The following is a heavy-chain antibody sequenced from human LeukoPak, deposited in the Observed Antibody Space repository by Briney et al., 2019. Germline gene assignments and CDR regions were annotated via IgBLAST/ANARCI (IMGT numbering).Heavy chain of an antibody. CDR2: ISGSTGYI. D-gene: IGHD2-21*01. CDR1: GFTFSHYN. J-gene: IGHJ4*02. V-gene: IGHV3-21*01. Sequence: PGGSLRLSCAASGFTFSHYNMNWVRQAPGKGLEWVSSISGSTGYIYYADSAKGRFTISRDNAKNSLFLQMNSLRAEDTAVYYCARDLSAAYDFWGQGILVTVSS. CDR3: ARDLSAAYDF.